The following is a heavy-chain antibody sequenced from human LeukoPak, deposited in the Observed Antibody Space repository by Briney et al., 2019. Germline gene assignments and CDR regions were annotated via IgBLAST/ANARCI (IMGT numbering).Heavy chain of an antibody. V-gene: IGHV3-30*02. J-gene: IGHJ5*02. D-gene: IGHD2-15*01. Sequence: GGSLRLSCAASAFTFSSYAMHWVRQAPGKGLEWVTFIRFDGSSKYYTDSVKGRFTVSRDNSKNMLYLQMNSLRAEDTAVYYCVRGRERVAATNNWFDPWGQGTLVTVSS. CDR1: AFTFSSYA. CDR3: VRGRERVAATNNWFDP. CDR2: IRFDGSSK.